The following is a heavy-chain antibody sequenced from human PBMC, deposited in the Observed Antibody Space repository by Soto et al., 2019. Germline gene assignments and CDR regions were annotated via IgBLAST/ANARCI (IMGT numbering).Heavy chain of an antibody. J-gene: IGHJ4*02. CDR2: VWKDGSNR. CDR3: AKVPRGSNFGYYNF. D-gene: IGHD5-18*01. Sequence: LRLSCAASGITFSDYGMHWVRQAPGKGLEWVAGVWKDGSNRYYVDSVKGRFTISRDNSKNTLYLQMNSLRDEDTAVYYCAKVPRGSNFGYYNFWGQGTLVTVSS. CDR1: GITFSDYG. V-gene: IGHV3-30*18.